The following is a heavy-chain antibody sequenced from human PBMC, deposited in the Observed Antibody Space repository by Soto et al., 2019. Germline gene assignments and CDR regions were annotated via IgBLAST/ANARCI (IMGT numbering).Heavy chain of an antibody. D-gene: IGHD2-15*01. CDR2: ISGTGGT. V-gene: IGHV3-23*01. CDR3: AKDRRGAYCSGGICYSPDY. CDR1: GFTFSSHV. Sequence: VQLWESGGGLVQPGGSLRLSCAVSGFTFSSHVMSWVRQAPGKGLEWVSAISGTGGTYYADSVKGRFTISRDNSNNALYLQMNNLRDEHTAVYYCAKDRRGAYCSGGICYSPDYWGQGTLVIVSS. J-gene: IGHJ4*02.